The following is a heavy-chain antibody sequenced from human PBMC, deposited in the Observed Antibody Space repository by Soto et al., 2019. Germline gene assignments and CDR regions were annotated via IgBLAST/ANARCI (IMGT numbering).Heavy chain of an antibody. J-gene: IGHJ6*02. V-gene: IGHV1-3*01. Sequence: ASVKVSCKASGYTFTSYARHWVRQAPGQRLEWMGWINAGNGNTKYSQKFQGRVTITRDTSASTAYMELSSLRSEDTAVYYCARDRPYYYDSSGYYAGLDVWGQGTTVTVSS. D-gene: IGHD3-22*01. CDR3: ARDRPYYYDSSGYYAGLDV. CDR2: INAGNGNT. CDR1: GYTFTSYA.